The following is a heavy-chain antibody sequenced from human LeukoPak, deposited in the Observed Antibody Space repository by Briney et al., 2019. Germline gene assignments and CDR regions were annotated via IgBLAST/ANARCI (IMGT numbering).Heavy chain of an antibody. CDR3: AKDTEDCSGGSCYSAGWFDP. V-gene: IGHV3-43*02. D-gene: IGHD2-15*01. CDR2: ISGDGGST. Sequence: PGGSLRLSCAASGFTFDDYAMHWFRQAPGKGPEWVSLISGDGGSTYYADSVKGRFTISRDNSKNSLYLQMNSLRTEDTALYYCAKDTEDCSGGSCYSAGWFDPWGQGTLVTVSS. CDR1: GFTFDDYA. J-gene: IGHJ5*02.